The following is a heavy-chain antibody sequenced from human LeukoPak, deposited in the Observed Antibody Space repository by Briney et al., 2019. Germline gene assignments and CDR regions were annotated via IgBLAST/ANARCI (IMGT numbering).Heavy chain of an antibody. D-gene: IGHD2-21*02. J-gene: IGHJ4*02. CDR1: GDSISSSSYY. V-gene: IGHV4-39*07. Sequence: SETLSLTCTVSGDSISSSSYYWGWIRQPPGKGLEWIGSIYYRGSTYYNPSLKSRVTISVDTSKNQFSLKLSSVTAADTAVYYCARRTTYIGWRPSESPSCFDYWGQGTLVTVSS. CDR2: IYYRGST. CDR3: ARRTTYIGWRPSESPSCFDY.